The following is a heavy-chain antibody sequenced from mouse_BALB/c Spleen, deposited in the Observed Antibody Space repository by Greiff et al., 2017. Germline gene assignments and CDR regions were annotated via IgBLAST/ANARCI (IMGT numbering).Heavy chain of an antibody. J-gene: IGHJ1*01. CDR3: AREYGNYWYFDV. CDR2: ISNGGGST. D-gene: IGHD2-10*02. Sequence: EVQLVESGGGLVQPGGSLKLSCAASGFTFSSYTMSWVRQTPEKRLEWVAYISNGGGSTYYPDTVKGRFTISRDNAKNTLYLQMSSLKSEDTAMYYCAREYGNYWYFDVWGAGTTVTVSS. V-gene: IGHV5-12-2*01. CDR1: GFTFSSYT.